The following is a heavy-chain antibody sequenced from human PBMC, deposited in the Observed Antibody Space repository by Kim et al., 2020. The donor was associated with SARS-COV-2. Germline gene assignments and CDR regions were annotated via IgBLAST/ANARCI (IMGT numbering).Heavy chain of an antibody. J-gene: IGHJ5*02. D-gene: IGHD2-15*01. CDR3: AREMLHNWFDP. Sequence: STHYNPPLQSRVIMSIDTSKNQFSLKLSSVTAADTAVYYCAREMLHNWFDPWGQGTLVTVSS. CDR2: ST. V-gene: IGHV4-4*07.